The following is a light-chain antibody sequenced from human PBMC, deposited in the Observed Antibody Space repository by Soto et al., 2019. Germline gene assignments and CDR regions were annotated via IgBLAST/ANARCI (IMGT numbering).Light chain of an antibody. J-gene: IGKJ5*01. CDR3: QQLFSYSSP. Sequence: DIQLTQSPSFLSASVGDRVTITCRASQGISSYLAWYQQKPGKAPKLLIYAASTLQSGVPLRFSGSRSGTSFTLTINSLKAADFATYFCQQLFSYSSPVGQGTRLEIK. CDR1: QGISSY. V-gene: IGKV1-9*01. CDR2: AAS.